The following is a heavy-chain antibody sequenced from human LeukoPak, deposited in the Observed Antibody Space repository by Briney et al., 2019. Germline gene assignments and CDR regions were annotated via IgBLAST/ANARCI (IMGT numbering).Heavy chain of an antibody. D-gene: IGHD3/OR15-3a*01. CDR3: ARDRHRMGLGYSAFDI. CDR1: GGSISSYY. V-gene: IGHV4-4*08. J-gene: IGHJ3*02. Sequence: SETLSLTCTVSGGSISSYYWSWIRQPPGKGLEWKGLEWIGRIYTSGSTNYNPSLKSRVTISVDTSKNQFSLKLSSVTAADTAVYYCARDRHRMGLGYSAFDIWGQGTMVTVSS. CDR2: IYTSGST.